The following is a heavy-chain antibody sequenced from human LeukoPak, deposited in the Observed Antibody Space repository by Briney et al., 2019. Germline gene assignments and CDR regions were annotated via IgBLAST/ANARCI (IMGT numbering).Heavy chain of an antibody. Sequence: PGGSLRLSCAASGFTLSSYAMHWVRQAPGKGLEWVAVISYDGGNKYYADSVKGRFTISRDNSKNTLYLQMNSLRAEDTAVYYCAREGSYYYDSSGYFDYWGQGTLVTVSS. J-gene: IGHJ4*02. CDR3: AREGSYYYDSSGYFDY. CDR2: ISYDGGNK. D-gene: IGHD3-22*01. V-gene: IGHV3-30-3*01. CDR1: GFTLSSYA.